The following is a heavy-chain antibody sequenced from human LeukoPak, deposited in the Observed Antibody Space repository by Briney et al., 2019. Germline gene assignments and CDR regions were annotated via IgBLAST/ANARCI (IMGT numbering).Heavy chain of an antibody. Sequence: SVKVSCKASGGTFSSYAISWVRQAPGQGLEWMGGIIPIFGTANYAQKFQGRVTITADESTSTAYMELSSLRSEDTAGYYCAREGPRMITFGGVIVADYYYGMDVWGQGTTVTVSS. CDR1: GGTFSSYA. J-gene: IGHJ6*02. V-gene: IGHV1-69*13. CDR2: IIPIFGTA. D-gene: IGHD3-16*02. CDR3: AREGPRMITFGGVIVADYYYGMDV.